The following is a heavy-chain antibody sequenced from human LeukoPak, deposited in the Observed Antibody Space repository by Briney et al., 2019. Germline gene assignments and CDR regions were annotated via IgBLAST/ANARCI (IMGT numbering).Heavy chain of an antibody. CDR1: GYSFTSYW. CDR2: IYPGDSDT. V-gene: IGHV5-51*01. CDR3: ARGGYCSGGSCYLGAFDI. Sequence: GESLKISCKGSGYSFTSYWIGWVRQMPGKGLEWMGIIYPGDSDTRYSPSFQGQVTISAGKSISTAYLQWSSLKASDTAMYYCARGGYCSGGSCYLGAFDIWGQGTMVTVSS. D-gene: IGHD2-15*01. J-gene: IGHJ3*02.